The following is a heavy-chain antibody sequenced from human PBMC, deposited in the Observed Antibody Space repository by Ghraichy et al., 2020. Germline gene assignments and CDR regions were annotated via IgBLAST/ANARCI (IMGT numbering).Heavy chain of an antibody. D-gene: IGHD3-3*01. CDR1: GGSFSGHS. CDR3: ARTGYYDFWGAYHPHGMDV. V-gene: IGHV4-34*01. Sequence: SETLSLTCAVYGGSFSGHSWSWIRQPPGKGLESIGEVNHSGGTNYNPSLKSRVTISVDTSKKQFSLKLSSVTAADTAAYFCARTGYYDFWGAYHPHGMDVWGQGTTVTVSS. CDR2: VNHSGGT. J-gene: IGHJ6*02.